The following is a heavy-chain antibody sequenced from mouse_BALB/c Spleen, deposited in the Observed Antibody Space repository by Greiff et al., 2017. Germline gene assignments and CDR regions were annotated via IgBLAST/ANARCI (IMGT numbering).Heavy chain of an antibody. J-gene: IGHJ2*01. CDR1: GFTFTDYY. D-gene: IGHD1-1*01. Sequence: EVQRVESGGGLVQPGGSLRLSCATSGFTFTDYYMSWVRQPPGKALEWLGFIRNKANGYTTEYSASVKGRFTISRDNSQSILYLQMNTLRAEDSATYYCARGYGHYFDYWGQGTTLTVSS. CDR2: IRNKANGYTT. V-gene: IGHV7-3*02. CDR3: ARGYGHYFDY.